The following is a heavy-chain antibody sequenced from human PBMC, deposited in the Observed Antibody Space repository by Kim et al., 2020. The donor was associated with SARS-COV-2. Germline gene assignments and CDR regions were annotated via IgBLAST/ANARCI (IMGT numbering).Heavy chain of an antibody. D-gene: IGHD3-10*01. CDR1: GGSFRLSS. V-gene: IGHV1-69*13. Sequence: SVKVSCKDSGGSFRLSSLLFFLPSPLPFLSFLFCLLPLFFPAHSAPQFQVRFTLPSSESTSTAYMELSSLRSEDTAVYYCAREAVREGDGMDVWGQGTTVTVSS. CDR2: LLPLFFPA. J-gene: IGHJ6*02. CDR3: AREAVREGDGMDV.